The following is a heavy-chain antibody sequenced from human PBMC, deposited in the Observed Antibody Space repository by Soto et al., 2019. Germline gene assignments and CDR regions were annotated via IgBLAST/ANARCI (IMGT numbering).Heavy chain of an antibody. J-gene: IGHJ1*01. CDR3: AKYSELPYEAYLQQ. CDR2: ISSNGGRT. D-gene: IGHD1-7*01. CDR1: GFTFSVYA. V-gene: IGHV3-23*01. Sequence: LRLSCAASGFTFSVYAMSWVRQAPGKGLEWVSAISSNGGRTFYADSLRGRFTISRDNSKSALYLQMNNLRAEDTAIYYCAKYSELPYEAYLQQWGQGTLVTVSS.